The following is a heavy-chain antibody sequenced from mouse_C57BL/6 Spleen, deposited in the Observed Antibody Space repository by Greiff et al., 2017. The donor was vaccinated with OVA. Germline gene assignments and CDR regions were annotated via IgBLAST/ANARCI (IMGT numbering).Heavy chain of an antibody. CDR2: ISSGSSTI. V-gene: IGHV5-17*01. CDR1: GFTFSDYG. Sequence: EVKLVESGGGLVKPGGSLKLSCAASGFTFSDYGMHWVRQAPEKGLEWVAYISSGSSTIYYADTVKGRFTISRDNAKNTLFLQMTSLRSEDTAMYYCARGRSYYAMDYWGQGTSVTVSS. CDR3: ARGRSYYAMDY. J-gene: IGHJ4*01.